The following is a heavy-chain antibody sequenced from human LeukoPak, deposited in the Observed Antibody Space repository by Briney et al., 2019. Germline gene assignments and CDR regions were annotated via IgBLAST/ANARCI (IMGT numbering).Heavy chain of an antibody. J-gene: IGHJ4*02. V-gene: IGHV3-30*18. D-gene: IGHD5-24*01. CDR3: AKGAKGVRPRMATIRESFDY. CDR1: GFTFSSYG. Sequence: GGSLRLSCSASGFTFSSYGMHWVRQAPGKGLEWVAVISYDGSNKYYADSVKGRFTISRDNSKNTLYLQMNSLRAEDTAVYYCAKGAKGVRPRMATIRESFDYWGQGTLVTVSS. CDR2: ISYDGSNK.